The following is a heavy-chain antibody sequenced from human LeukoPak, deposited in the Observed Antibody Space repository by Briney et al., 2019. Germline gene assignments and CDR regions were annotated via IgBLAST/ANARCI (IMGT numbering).Heavy chain of an antibody. V-gene: IGHV3-7*01. CDR1: GFIFSDFW. D-gene: IGHD3-10*01. CDR3: ATRESSMARSH. Sequence: PGGSLRLSCVASGFIFSDFWMNWVRLVPGKGLEWVANINEDGSVQDYVGSVRGRFTLSRDNAKNSLYLHMNSVRVEDTAVYYCATRESSMARSHWGQGTLVTISS. J-gene: IGHJ4*02. CDR2: INEDGSVQ.